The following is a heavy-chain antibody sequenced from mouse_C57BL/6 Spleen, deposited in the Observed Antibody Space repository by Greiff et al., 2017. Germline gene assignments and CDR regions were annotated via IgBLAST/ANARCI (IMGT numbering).Heavy chain of an antibody. J-gene: IGHJ4*01. D-gene: IGHD2-14*01. Sequence: QVQLQQPGAELVKPGASVKLSCKASGYTFTSYWMQWVKQRPGQGLEWIGEIDPSDSYTNYNQKFKGKATLTVDSSSSTAYMQRSSLTSEDSAVYYCARGTDYWGQGTSVTVSS. CDR2: IDPSDSYT. V-gene: IGHV1-50*01. CDR1: GYTFTSYW. CDR3: ARGTDY.